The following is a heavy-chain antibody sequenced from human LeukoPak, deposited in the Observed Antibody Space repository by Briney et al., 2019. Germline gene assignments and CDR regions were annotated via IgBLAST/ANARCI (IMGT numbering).Heavy chain of an antibody. CDR2: INPNSGGT. J-gene: IGHJ5*02. CDR1: GYTFTGYY. Sequence: ASVKVSCKASGYTFTGYYMHWVRRAPGQGLEWMGWINPNSGGTNYAQKFQGRVTMTRDTSISTAYMELSRLRSDDTAVYYCARVFRPIFPPGGNWFDPWGQGTLVTVSS. D-gene: IGHD3-3*01. V-gene: IGHV1-2*02. CDR3: ARVFRPIFPPGGNWFDP.